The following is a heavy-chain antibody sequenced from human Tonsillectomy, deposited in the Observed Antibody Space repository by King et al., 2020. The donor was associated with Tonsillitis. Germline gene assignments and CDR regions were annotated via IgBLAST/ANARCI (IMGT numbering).Heavy chain of an antibody. CDR2: ISGEGGST. J-gene: IGHJ4*02. CDR1: GFTFDDYA. V-gene: IGHV3-43*02. Sequence: VQLVESGGGVVQPGGSLRLSFAASGFTFDDYAMHWVRQAPGKGLEWVSLISGEGGSTYYADSVKGRFTISRDNSKNSLYLQMNSLRTEDTALYYCAKAKRIITMIEYWGQGTLVTVSS. CDR3: AKAKRIITMIEY. D-gene: IGHD3-22*01.